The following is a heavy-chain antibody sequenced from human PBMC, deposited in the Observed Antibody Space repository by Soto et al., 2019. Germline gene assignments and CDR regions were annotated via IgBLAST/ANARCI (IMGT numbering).Heavy chain of an antibody. CDR2: IIPIFGTA. J-gene: IGHJ4*02. D-gene: IGHD5-18*01. CDR1: GGTFSSYA. Sequence: QVQLVQSGAEVKKPGSSVKVSCKASGGTFSSYAISWVRQAPGQGLEWMGGIIPIFGTANYAQKFQGRVTITGDQSTGKAHMELGSLRSEDTGVYFWARGSRLQAWAPFDQRGQGTLVTVSS. V-gene: IGHV1-69*12. CDR3: ARGSRLQAWAPFDQ.